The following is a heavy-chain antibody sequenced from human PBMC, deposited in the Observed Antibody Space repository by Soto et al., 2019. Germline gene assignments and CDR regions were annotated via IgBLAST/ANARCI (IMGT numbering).Heavy chain of an antibody. J-gene: IGHJ4*02. V-gene: IGHV3-23*01. CDR1: GFTFSIYA. CDR3: AKDLLPPPYYYDKSGSY. Sequence: GGSLRLSCAAPGFTFSIYAMSWVRQAPGRGLEWVSAISGSGASTYYADSVKGRFTISRDNSRDTLYLQMNSLRAEDTAVYYCAKDLLPPPYYYDKSGSYWGQGALVTVSS. D-gene: IGHD3-22*01. CDR2: ISGSGAST.